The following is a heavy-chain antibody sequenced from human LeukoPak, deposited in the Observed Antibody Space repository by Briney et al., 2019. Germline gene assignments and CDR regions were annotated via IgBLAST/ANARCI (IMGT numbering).Heavy chain of an antibody. D-gene: IGHD1-26*01. J-gene: IGHJ4*02. CDR3: ARDFDPFRGRQGDY. Sequence: GGSLTLPCAASGFTVTSHYMSWFRQTPEKGLEWVSLIYSYGSTYYADPVKGRFTISRDNSKNTLYLEMNSLRAEDTAMYYCARDFDPFRGRQGDYWGQGTLVTVSS. CDR2: IYSYGST. CDR1: GFTVTSHY. V-gene: IGHV3-53*01.